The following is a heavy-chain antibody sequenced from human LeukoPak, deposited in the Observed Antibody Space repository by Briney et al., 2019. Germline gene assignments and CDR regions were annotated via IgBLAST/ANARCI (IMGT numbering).Heavy chain of an antibody. D-gene: IGHD4-23*01. CDR2: ISWHGGST. CDR3: ARNYGGNSVGAFDI. V-gene: IGHV3-43D*03. J-gene: IGHJ3*02. CDR1: GFTFDDYA. Sequence: TGGSLRLSCAASGFTFDDYAMHWVRQAPGKGLEWVSLISWHGGSTYYADSVKGRFTISRDNAKNSLYLQMNSLRAEDTALYYCARNYGGNSVGAFDIWGQGTMVTVSS.